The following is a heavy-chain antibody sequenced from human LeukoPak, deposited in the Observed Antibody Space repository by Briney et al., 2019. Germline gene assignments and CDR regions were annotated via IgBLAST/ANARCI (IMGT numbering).Heavy chain of an antibody. CDR3: ADTYYYDSGGPPLFDY. CDR2: ISGSGGST. V-gene: IGHV3-23*01. CDR1: GFTFSSYA. D-gene: IGHD3-22*01. J-gene: IGHJ4*02. Sequence: GGSLRLSCAASGFTFSSYAMSWVRQAPGKGLEWVSAISGSGGSTYYADSVKGRFTISRDNSKNTLYLQMNSLRAEDTAVYYCADTYYYDSGGPPLFDYWGQGTLVTVSS.